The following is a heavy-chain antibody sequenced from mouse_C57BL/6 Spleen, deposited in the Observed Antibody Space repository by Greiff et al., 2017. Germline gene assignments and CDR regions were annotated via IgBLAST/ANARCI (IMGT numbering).Heavy chain of an antibody. CDR3: TREIYDDYDARAWFAD. Sequence: EVKLVESGEGLVKPGGSLKLSCAASGFTFSSYAMSWVRQTPEKRLEWVAYISSGGDYIYYADTVKGRFTISRDNARNTLYLQMSSLKSEDTALYYCTREIYDDYDARAWFADWGQGTLVTVSA. V-gene: IGHV5-9-1*02. CDR2: ISSGGDYI. D-gene: IGHD2-4*01. J-gene: IGHJ3*01. CDR1: GFTFSSYA.